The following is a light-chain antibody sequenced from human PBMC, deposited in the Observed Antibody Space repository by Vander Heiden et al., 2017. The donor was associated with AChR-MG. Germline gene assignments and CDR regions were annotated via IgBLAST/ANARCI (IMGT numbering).Light chain of an antibody. V-gene: IGKV3-20*01. CDR1: QSVSSSY. J-gene: IGKJ2*01. CDR2: GAA. CDR3: QQEGSSPYT. Sequence: EIVLTQSPGTLSLSPGERATLSCRASQSVSSSYLAWYQQKPGQAPGLLIYGAASRATGIPDRFSGSGSGTDFTLTISRLEPEDFAVYYCQQEGSSPYTFGQGTKLEIK.